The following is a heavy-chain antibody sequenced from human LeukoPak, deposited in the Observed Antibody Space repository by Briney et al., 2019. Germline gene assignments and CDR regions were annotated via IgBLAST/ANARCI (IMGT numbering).Heavy chain of an antibody. V-gene: IGHV4-59*08. CDR2: ISDIGSI. D-gene: IGHD6-19*01. Sequence: PSETLSLTCTVSSGSISSYSWSWIRQPPGKGLEWIAYISDIGSINYNPSLKSRVTISLDTSKNQFSLKLSSVPAADTAVYYCARQTPDSGWYRSPPFDLWGQGTMVTVSS. CDR3: ARQTPDSGWYRSPPFDL. J-gene: IGHJ3*01. CDR1: SGSISSYS.